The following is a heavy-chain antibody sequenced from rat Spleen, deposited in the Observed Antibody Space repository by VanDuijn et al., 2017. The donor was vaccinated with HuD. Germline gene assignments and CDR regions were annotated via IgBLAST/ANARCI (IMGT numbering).Heavy chain of an antibody. D-gene: IGHD4-3*01. Sequence: EVQLVESGGGLVQPGRSLRLSCAASGFTFSDYNMAWVRQAPRKGLEWVAIITYDGSSTYYRDSVKGRFTVSRENAESTLYLLMDGLRSEDTATYYCVRQDTSGYSNWFAYWGQGTLVTVSS. CDR3: VRQDTSGYSNWFAY. CDR2: ITYDGSST. J-gene: IGHJ3*01. V-gene: IGHV5-7*01. CDR1: GFTFSDYN.